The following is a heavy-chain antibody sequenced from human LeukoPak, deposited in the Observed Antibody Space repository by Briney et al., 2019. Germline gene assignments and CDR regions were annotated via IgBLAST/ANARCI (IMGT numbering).Heavy chain of an antibody. CDR2: IKQDGSEK. D-gene: IGHD2-21*01. Sequence: GGSLRLSCAASGFTFSNYWMIWVRQAPGKGLEWVGNIKQDGSEKRYADSVRGRFTISRDNAKNSLYLQMNSLRAEDTAVYYCARDLGILSVPMPDYWGQGTLVTVSS. J-gene: IGHJ4*02. CDR3: ARDLGILSVPMPDY. CDR1: GFTFSNYW. V-gene: IGHV3-7*01.